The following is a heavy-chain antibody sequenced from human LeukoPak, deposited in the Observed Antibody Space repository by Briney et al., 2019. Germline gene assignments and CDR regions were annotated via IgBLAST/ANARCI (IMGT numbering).Heavy chain of an antibody. CDR2: ISAYNGNT. J-gene: IGHJ5*02. CDR1: GYTFTSYG. CDR3: ARVRGWFDP. V-gene: IGHV1-18*01. Sequence: GASVKVSCKASGYTFTSYGISWVRQAPGQGLEWMGWISAYNGNTNYAQKFQGRVTMTRDTSINTAYMELGRLTSDDTAVYYCARVRGWFDPWGHGTLVIVSS.